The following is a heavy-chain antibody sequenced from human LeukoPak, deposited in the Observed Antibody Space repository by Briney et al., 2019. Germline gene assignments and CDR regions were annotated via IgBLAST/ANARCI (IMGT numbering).Heavy chain of an antibody. V-gene: IGHV4-59*01. D-gene: IGHD6-19*01. CDR3: AFDSSGSSYYGMDV. CDR2: IYYSGST. J-gene: IGHJ6*02. CDR1: GGSISSYY. Sequence: SETLSLTCTVSGGSISSYYWSWIRQPPGKGLEWIGYIYYSGSTNYNPSLKSRVTISVDTSKNQFSLKLSSVTAADTAVYYCAFDSSGSSYYGMDVWGQGTTVTVSS.